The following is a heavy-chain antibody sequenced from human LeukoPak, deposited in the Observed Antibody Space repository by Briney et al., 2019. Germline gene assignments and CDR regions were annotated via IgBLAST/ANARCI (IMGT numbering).Heavy chain of an antibody. Sequence: SETLSLTCTVSGASISSYYWNWIRQPPGKRLEWIGNIYNSGSTNYNPSLKSRVTISVDTSKNQFSLKLSSVTAADTAVYYCASVYDSSGYYPFWGQGTLVTVSS. CDR1: GASISSYY. CDR2: IYNSGST. D-gene: IGHD3-22*01. V-gene: IGHV4-59*12. J-gene: IGHJ4*02. CDR3: ASVYDSSGYYPF.